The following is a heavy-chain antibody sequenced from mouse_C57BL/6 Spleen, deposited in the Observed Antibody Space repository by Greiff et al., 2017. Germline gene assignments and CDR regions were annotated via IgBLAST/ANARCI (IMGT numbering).Heavy chain of an antibody. CDR1: GYSITSGYY. CDR3: ARGIGSSYWYFDV. CDR2: ISYDGSN. J-gene: IGHJ1*03. D-gene: IGHD1-1*01. V-gene: IGHV3-6*01. Sequence: EVQLQQSGPGLVKPSQSLSLTCSVTGYSITSGYYWNWIRQFPGNKLEWMGYISYDGSNNYNPSLKNRISITRDTSKNQFFLKLNSVTTEDTATYYCARGIGSSYWYFDVWGTGTTVTVSS.